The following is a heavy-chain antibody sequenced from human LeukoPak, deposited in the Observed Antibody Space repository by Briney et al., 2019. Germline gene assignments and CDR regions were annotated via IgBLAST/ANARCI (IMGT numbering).Heavy chain of an antibody. D-gene: IGHD3-3*01. CDR3: ARAGLWSGYQNWFDP. CDR2: INHSGST. J-gene: IGHJ5*02. Sequence: SETLPLTCAVYGGSFSGYYWSWIRQPPGKGLEWIGEINHSGSTNYNPSLKSRVTISVDTSKNQFSPKLSSVTAADTAVYYCARAGLWSGYQNWFDPWGQGTLVTVSS. V-gene: IGHV4-34*01. CDR1: GGSFSGYY.